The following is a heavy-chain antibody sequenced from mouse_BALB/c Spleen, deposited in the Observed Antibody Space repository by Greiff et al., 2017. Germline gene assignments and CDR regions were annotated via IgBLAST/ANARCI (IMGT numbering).Heavy chain of an antibody. CDR3: AREGYGNYDY. J-gene: IGHJ4*01. D-gene: IGHD2-10*02. CDR2: ISSGGST. CDR1: GFTFSSYA. V-gene: IGHV5-6-5*01. Sequence: EVKLMESGGGLVKPGGSLKLSCAASGFTFSSYAMSWVRQTPEKRLEWVASISSGGSTYYPDSVKGRFTISRDNARNILYLQMSSLRSEDTAMYYCAREGYGNYDYWGQGTSVTVSS.